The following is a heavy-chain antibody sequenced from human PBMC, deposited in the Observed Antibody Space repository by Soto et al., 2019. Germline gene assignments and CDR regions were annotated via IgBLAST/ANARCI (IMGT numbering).Heavy chain of an antibody. CDR3: ARLHGYCISSSCHGHYAMDV. CDR1: GVSIISDSYY. V-gene: IGHV4-39*01. CDR2: ISYSGST. D-gene: IGHD2-2*01. J-gene: IGHJ6*02. Sequence: SETLSLTCTVSGVSIISDSYYWVWIRQSPEKGLEWIASISYSGSTYYNPTLKSRLIISVDTSKSQFSLKLSSVTAADTAVYYCARLHGYCISSSCHGHYAMDVWGQGTTVTVSS.